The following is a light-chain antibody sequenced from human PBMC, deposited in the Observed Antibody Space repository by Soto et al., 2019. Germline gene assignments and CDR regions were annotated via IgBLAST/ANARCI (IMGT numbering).Light chain of an antibody. CDR3: QKYDSPPWT. J-gene: IGKJ1*01. Sequence: MTQSPSSLSASVGDRATLSCRASQSVSSNLAWYQQKPGQAPRLLIYGASTRATGIPARFSGSGSGTDFTLTISSLQPEDVATYYCQKYDSPPWTFGQGTKVDIK. CDR1: QSVSSN. V-gene: IGKV3-15*01. CDR2: GAS.